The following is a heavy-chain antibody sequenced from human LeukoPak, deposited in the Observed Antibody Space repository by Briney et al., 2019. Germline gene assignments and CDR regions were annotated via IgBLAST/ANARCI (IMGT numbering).Heavy chain of an antibody. CDR1: GFTFSTYW. Sequence: PGGSLRLSCAASGFTFSTYWMHWVRQAPGKGLEWVSRIITDGSSTGYADSVKGRFTISRDNAKNTLYLQMNSLRAEDTAVYYCAREDVNIAVAASGPFDIWGQGTMVTVSS. D-gene: IGHD6-19*01. V-gene: IGHV3-74*01. CDR2: IITDGSST. CDR3: AREDVNIAVAASGPFDI. J-gene: IGHJ3*02.